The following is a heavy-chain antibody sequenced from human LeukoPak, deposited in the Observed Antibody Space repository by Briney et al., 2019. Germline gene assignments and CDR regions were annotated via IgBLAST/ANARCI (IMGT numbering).Heavy chain of an antibody. Sequence: ASVEVSCKASGGTFSSYAISWVRQAPGQGLEWMGGIIPIFGTANYAQKFQGRVTITADESTSTAYMELSSLRSEDTAVYYCARVGLFSSSQVGGYYYYYMDVWGKGTTVTVSS. CDR2: IIPIFGTA. CDR1: GGTFSSYA. V-gene: IGHV1-69*13. D-gene: IGHD6-13*01. J-gene: IGHJ6*03. CDR3: ARVGLFSSSQVGGYYYYYMDV.